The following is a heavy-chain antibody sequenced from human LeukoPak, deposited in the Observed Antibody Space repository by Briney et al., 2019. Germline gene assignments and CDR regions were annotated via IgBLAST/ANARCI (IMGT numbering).Heavy chain of an antibody. J-gene: IGHJ6*03. D-gene: IGHD3-16*01. CDR1: GFTFSSYA. CDR3: ARVFQQLTLRLGDLRYDYYMDV. Sequence: GGSLRLSCAASGFTFSSYAMSWVRQAPGKGLEWVSAISGSGGSTYYADSVKGRFTISRDNSKNTLYLQMNSLRAEDTAVYYCARVFQQLTLRLGDLRYDYYMDVWGKGTTVTISS. V-gene: IGHV3-23*01. CDR2: ISGSGGST.